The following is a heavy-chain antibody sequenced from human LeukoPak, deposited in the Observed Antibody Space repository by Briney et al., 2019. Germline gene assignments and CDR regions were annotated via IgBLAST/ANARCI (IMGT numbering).Heavy chain of an antibody. D-gene: IGHD5-12*01. CDR1: GYTFTDYY. J-gene: IGHJ5*02. V-gene: IGHV1-2*02. CDR3: ARRALFGDSGYDYNWFDP. Sequence: ASVKVSCKASGYTFTDYYMHWVRQAPGQGFEWMGWINPGSGGTNYAQKFQGRVTMTRDTSISTAYMELSRLRSNDTAVYYCARRALFGDSGYDYNWFDPWGQGTLVTVSS. CDR2: INPGSGGT.